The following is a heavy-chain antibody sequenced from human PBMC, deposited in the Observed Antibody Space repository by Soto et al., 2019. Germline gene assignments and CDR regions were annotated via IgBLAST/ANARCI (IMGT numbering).Heavy chain of an antibody. CDR1: GFTFSSYG. CDR2: IWYDGSNK. J-gene: IGHJ3*02. Sequence: QVQLVESGGGVVQPGRSLRLSCAASGFTFSSYGMHWVRQAPGKGLEWVAVIWYDGSNKYYADSVKGRFTISRDNSKNTLYLQMNSLRAEDTAVYYCARDSIVGATDAFDIWGQGRMVTVSS. CDR3: ARDSIVGATDAFDI. D-gene: IGHD1-26*01. V-gene: IGHV3-33*01.